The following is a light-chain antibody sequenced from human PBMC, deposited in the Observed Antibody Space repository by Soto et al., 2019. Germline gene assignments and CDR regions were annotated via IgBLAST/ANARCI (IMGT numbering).Light chain of an antibody. CDR2: GAS. CDR3: QQYNNWPPFT. V-gene: IGKV3-15*01. Sequence: EIVMTQSPATLSVSPGERATLSCRASQSVSSNLAWYQQKPGQAPRLLIYGASTRATGIPARFSGSRSGTEFTLTISSLKSEDFAVYYCQQYNNWPPFTFGPGTKVDIK. CDR1: QSVSSN. J-gene: IGKJ3*01.